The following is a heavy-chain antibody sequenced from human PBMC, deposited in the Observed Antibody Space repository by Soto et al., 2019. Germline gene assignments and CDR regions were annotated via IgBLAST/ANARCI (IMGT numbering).Heavy chain of an antibody. CDR3: AGSDYDSSGYYPY. V-gene: IGHV4-59*01. D-gene: IGHD3-22*01. CDR1: GGSISSYY. CDR2: IYYSGST. J-gene: IGHJ4*02. Sequence: PSETLSLTCTVSGGSISSYYWSWIRQPPGKGLEWIGYIYYSGSTNYNPSLKSRVTISVDTSKNQFSLKLNSVTAADTAVYYCAGSDYDSSGYYPYWGQGTLVTVSS.